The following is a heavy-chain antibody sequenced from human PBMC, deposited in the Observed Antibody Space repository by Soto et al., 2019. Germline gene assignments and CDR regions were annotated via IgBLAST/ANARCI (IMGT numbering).Heavy chain of an antibody. CDR1: GGTFSSYA. J-gene: IGHJ4*02. Sequence: GASVKVTCKASGGTFSSYAISWVRQATGQGLEWMGGIIPIFGTANYAQKFQGGVTMTRDTSITTAYMELSRLRSGDTAVYYCAREPATAKPEGVDFWGQGTLVTVSS. V-gene: IGHV1-69*05. D-gene: IGHD1-1*01. CDR2: IIPIFGTA. CDR3: AREPATAKPEGVDF.